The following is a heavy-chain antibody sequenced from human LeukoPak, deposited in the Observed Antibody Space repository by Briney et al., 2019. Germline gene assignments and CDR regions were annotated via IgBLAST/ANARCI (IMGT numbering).Heavy chain of an antibody. Sequence: SETLSLTCSVSGGPISGYHWSWIRQPPGKGLEWIGYIYYSGTSGSTNYNPSLKSRVTISVDRSKNQFSLKLISVTAADTAVYYCARHLGFCSSTGCNSWFDPWGQGTLVTVSS. CDR2: IYYSGTSGST. D-gene: IGHD2-2*02. J-gene: IGHJ5*02. CDR1: GGPISGYH. CDR3: ARHLGFCSSTGCNSWFDP. V-gene: IGHV4-59*08.